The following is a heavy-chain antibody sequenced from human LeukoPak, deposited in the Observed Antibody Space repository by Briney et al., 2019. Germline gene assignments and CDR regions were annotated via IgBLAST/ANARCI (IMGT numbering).Heavy chain of an antibody. CDR2: IKSKIDGGTT. D-gene: IGHD4-17*01. J-gene: IGHJ4*02. Sequence: GGSLRLSCVASGFTFSNAWMSWVRQAPGKGLEWLGRIKSKIDGGTTDYAAPVKGRFTISRDDSKNILYLEVNSLKTDDSGVYYCTTDKTVTTRHSDYWGQGTLVTVSS. CDR1: GFTFSNAW. CDR3: TTDKTVTTRHSDY. V-gene: IGHV3-15*01.